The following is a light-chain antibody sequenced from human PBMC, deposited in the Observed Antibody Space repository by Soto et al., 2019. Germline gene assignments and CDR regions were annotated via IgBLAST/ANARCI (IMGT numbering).Light chain of an antibody. CDR1: SSDVGGYNY. CDR2: EVS. Sequence: QLVLTQPASVSGSPGQSITISCTGTSSDVGGYNYVSWYQQHPGKAPKLMIYEVSNRPSGISNCFSGSKSGNTASLTISGLQAEDEADYYCISYTSGSTLYVFGTGTKVTVL. V-gene: IGLV2-14*01. J-gene: IGLJ1*01. CDR3: ISYTSGSTLYV.